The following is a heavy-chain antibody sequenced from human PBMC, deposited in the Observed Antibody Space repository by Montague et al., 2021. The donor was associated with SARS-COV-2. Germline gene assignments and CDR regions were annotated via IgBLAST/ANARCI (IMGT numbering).Heavy chain of an antibody. V-gene: IGHV4-39*02. CDR2: IFHNGDS. CDR1: GGTISTDNLYWY. D-gene: IGHD5-18*01. Sequence: SETLSLTCLVSGGTISTDNLYWYWAWIRQPPGKGLEWIGSIFHNGDSYYNPSLNTRVTISIDTSRNHFSLSLTSVTATDTAVYYCASDPRNSYGYWGYWGQGTLVTVSS. CDR3: ASDPRNSYGYWGY. J-gene: IGHJ4*02.